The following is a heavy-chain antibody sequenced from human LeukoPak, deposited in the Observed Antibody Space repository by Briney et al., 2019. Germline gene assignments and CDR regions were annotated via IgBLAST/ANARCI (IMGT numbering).Heavy chain of an antibody. V-gene: IGHV3-53*01. Sequence: NPGGSLRLSCAASGFTVNNNYMTWVRQAPGKGLEWVSVLYSNSITYYADSVKGRFTISRDSSKNTLYLQINSLRAEDTAVYYCARGITMMIVAPGYGAQGTLVTVSS. CDR1: GFTVNNNY. CDR2: LYSNSIT. CDR3: ARGITMMIVAPGY. J-gene: IGHJ4*02. D-gene: IGHD3-22*01.